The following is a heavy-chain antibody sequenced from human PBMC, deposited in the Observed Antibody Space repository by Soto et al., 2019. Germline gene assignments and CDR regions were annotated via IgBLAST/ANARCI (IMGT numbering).Heavy chain of an antibody. CDR3: ATSYCSSTSCYGGRWFDP. Sequence: ASVKVSCKASGYTFTSYGISWVRQAPGQGLEWMGWISAYNGNTNYAQKLQGRVTMTTDTSTSTAYMELRSLRSDDTAVYYCATSYCSSTSCYGGRWFDPWGQGTLVTVSS. CDR1: GYTFTSYG. J-gene: IGHJ5*02. V-gene: IGHV1-18*01. CDR2: ISAYNGNT. D-gene: IGHD2-2*01.